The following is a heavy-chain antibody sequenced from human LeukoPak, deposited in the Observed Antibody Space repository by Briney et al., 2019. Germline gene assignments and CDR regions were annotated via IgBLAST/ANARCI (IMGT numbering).Heavy chain of an antibody. CDR3: ARGHTESADDYGNWFTP. V-gene: IGHV4-59*01. CDR1: GGSLSSYY. CDR2: IYYSGTT. D-gene: IGHD5-12*01. J-gene: IGHJ5*02. Sequence: SETLSLTCTVSGGSLSSYYWSWIRQPPGKGLEWIGYIYYSGTTKYNPSLKSRVTISVDTSKNQFSLKLNSLTAADTAVYYCARGHTESADDYGNWFTPGARGPWSPSPQ.